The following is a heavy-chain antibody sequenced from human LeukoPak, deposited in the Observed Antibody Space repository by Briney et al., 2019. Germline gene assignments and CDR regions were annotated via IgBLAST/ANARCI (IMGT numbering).Heavy chain of an antibody. D-gene: IGHD6-13*01. CDR1: GGSFSGSY. CDR3: ARVLSSSEGYFDY. Sequence: PSETLSLTCAVYGGSFSGSYWSWIRQPPGKGLEWNGEINHSGSTNYNPSLKSRVTVSVDTSKNQFSLNLHSVTAADTAVYYCARVLSSSEGYFDYWGQGTLVTVSS. CDR2: INHSGST. J-gene: IGHJ4*02. V-gene: IGHV4-34*01.